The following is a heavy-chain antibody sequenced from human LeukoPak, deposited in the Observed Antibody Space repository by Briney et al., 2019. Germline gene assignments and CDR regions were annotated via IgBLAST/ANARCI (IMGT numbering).Heavy chain of an antibody. J-gene: IGHJ6*02. D-gene: IGHD4/OR15-4a*01. V-gene: IGHV4-59*08. CDR3: ARHGDYGATYYYGVDV. Sequence: SETLSLTCTVSGGSISSYYWSWIRQPPGKGLEWIGYIYYSGSTNYNPSLKSRVTISVDTSKNQFSLELSSVTAADTAVYYCARHGDYGATYYYGVDVWGQGTTVTVSS. CDR2: IYYSGST. CDR1: GGSISSYY.